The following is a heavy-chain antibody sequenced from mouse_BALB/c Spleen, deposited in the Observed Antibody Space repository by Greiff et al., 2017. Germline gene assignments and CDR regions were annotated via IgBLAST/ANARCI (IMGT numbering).Heavy chain of an antibody. V-gene: IGHV1S135*01. CDR1: GYAFTSYN. CDR2: IDPYNGGT. J-gene: IGHJ4*01. CDR3: ARGRYDDAMDY. D-gene: IGHD2-14*01. Sequence: VQLKESGPELVKPGASVKVSCKASGYAFTSYNMYWVKQSHGKSLEWIGYIDPYNGGTSYNQKFKGKATLTVDKSSSTAYMHLNSLTSEDSAVYYCARGRYDDAMDYWGQGTSVTVSS.